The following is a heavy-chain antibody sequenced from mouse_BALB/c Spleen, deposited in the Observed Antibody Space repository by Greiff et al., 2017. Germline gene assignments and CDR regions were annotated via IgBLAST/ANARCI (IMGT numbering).Heavy chain of an antibody. Sequence: EVHLVESGPGLVKPSQSLSLTCTVTGYSITSDYAWNWIRQFPGNKLEWMGYISYSGSTSYNPSLKSRISITRDTSKNQFFLQLNSVTTEDTATYYCARYGSSSYWGQGTTLTVSS. J-gene: IGHJ2*01. CDR1: GYSITSDYA. CDR2: ISYSGST. V-gene: IGHV3-2*02. D-gene: IGHD1-1*01. CDR3: ARYGSSSY.